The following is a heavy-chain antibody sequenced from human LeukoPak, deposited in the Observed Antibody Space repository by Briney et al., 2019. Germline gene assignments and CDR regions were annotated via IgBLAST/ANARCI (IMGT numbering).Heavy chain of an antibody. J-gene: IGHJ4*02. CDR2: INPNSGGT. Sequence: GASVKVSCKASGYTFTGYYMHWVRQAPGQGLEWMGWINPNSGGTNYAQKFQGGVTMTRDTSISTAYMELSRLRSDDTAVYYCARDAYYGSGSFPYWGQGTLVTVSS. CDR1: GYTFTGYY. V-gene: IGHV1-2*02. CDR3: ARDAYYGSGSFPY. D-gene: IGHD3-10*01.